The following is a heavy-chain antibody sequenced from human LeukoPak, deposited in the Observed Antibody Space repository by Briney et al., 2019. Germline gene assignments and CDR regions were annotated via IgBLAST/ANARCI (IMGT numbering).Heavy chain of an antibody. V-gene: IGHV3-73*01. Sequence: GGSLRLSCAASGFTFSGSAMHWVRQASGKGLEWVGRIRSKANSYATAYAASVKGRFTISRDDSKNTAYLQMNSLKTEDTAVYCCTRQNYGSGSYCFDYWGQGTLVTVSS. D-gene: IGHD3-10*01. CDR3: TRQNYGSGSYCFDY. CDR2: IRSKANSYAT. J-gene: IGHJ4*02. CDR1: GFTFSGSA.